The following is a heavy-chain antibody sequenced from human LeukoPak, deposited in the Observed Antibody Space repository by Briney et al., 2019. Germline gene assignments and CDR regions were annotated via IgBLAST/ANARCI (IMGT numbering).Heavy chain of an antibody. CDR2: INPNSGGT. V-gene: IGHV1-2*06. J-gene: IGHJ4*02. D-gene: IGHD3-22*01. CDR1: GYTFTGYY. Sequence: ASVKVSCKASGYTFTGYYMYWVRQAPGQGLEWMGRINPNSGGTNYAQKFQGRVTMTRDTSISTAYMELSRLRSDDTAVYYCARDKDSSGYYKPWGQGTLVTVSS. CDR3: ARDKDSSGYYKP.